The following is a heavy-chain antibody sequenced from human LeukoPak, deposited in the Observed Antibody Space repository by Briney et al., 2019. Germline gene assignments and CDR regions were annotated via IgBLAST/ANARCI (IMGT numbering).Heavy chain of an antibody. V-gene: IGHV1-2*02. J-gene: IGHJ6*02. CDR2: INPNSGGT. Sequence: EASVKVSCKASGYTFTGYYMHWVRQAPGQGLEWMGWINPNSGGTNYAQKFQGRVTMTRDTSISTAYMELRSLRSDDTAVYYCARDLWDSNYGDYYYYGMDVWGQGTTVTVSS. D-gene: IGHD4-4*01. CDR3: ARDLWDSNYGDYYYYGMDV. CDR1: GYTFTGYY.